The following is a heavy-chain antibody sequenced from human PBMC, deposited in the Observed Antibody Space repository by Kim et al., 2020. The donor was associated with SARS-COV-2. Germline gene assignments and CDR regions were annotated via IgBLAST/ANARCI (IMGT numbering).Heavy chain of an antibody. V-gene: IGHV5-51*01. D-gene: IGHD1-1*01. CDR3: AKSYNPHDAFDI. CDR2: IYPGDSDP. CDR1: GYSFTSYW. J-gene: IGHJ3*02. Sequence: ESLKISCKGSGYSFTSYWIGWVRQMPGKGLEWMGIIYPGDSDPRYSPSFQGQVTISADKSISTAYLQWSSLKASDTAMFYCAKSYNPHDAFDIWGQGTMVTVSS.